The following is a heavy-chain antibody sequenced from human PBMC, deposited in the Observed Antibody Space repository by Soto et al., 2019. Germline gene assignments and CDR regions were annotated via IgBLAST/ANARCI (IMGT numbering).Heavy chain of an antibody. J-gene: IGHJ6*02. D-gene: IGHD1-26*01. CDR2: ISSGSSTI. CDR1: GFTFSSSS. Sequence: EVQLVESGGGLVQPGGSLRLSCAASGFTFSSSSMNWVRQAPGKGLEWVSYISSGSSTIYYADSVKGRFTTSRDNAKNSLYLQTNSLRAEDTAVYYCAKDLLRYGMDVWGQGTTVTVSS. CDR3: AKDLLRYGMDV. V-gene: IGHV3-48*01.